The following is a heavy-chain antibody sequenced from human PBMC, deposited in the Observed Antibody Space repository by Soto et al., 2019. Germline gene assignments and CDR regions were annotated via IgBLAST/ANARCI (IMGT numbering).Heavy chain of an antibody. V-gene: IGHV1-69*13. Sequence: ASVKVSCKASGGTFSSYAISWVRQAPGQGLEWMGGIIPIFGTANYAQKFQGRVTITADESTSTAYMELSSLRSEDTAVYYCARDCSSTSCSRKYYYYYGMDVWGQGTTVTVSS. J-gene: IGHJ6*02. CDR2: IIPIFGTA. CDR1: GGTFSSYA. D-gene: IGHD2-2*01. CDR3: ARDCSSTSCSRKYYYYYGMDV.